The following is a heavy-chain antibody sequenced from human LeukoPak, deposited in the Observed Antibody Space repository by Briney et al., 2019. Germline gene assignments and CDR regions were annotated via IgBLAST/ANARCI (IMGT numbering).Heavy chain of an antibody. Sequence: ASVKVSCKASVYTFTSYGISWMRQAPGQGLEWMGWISAYKGKTNYAQKLQGRVTMTTDTSTSTAYMELRSLRSDDTAVYYCAARRGELPYYFDYWGQGTLVTVSS. D-gene: IGHD1-26*01. CDR2: ISAYKGKT. V-gene: IGHV1-18*01. J-gene: IGHJ4*02. CDR1: VYTFTSYG. CDR3: AARRGELPYYFDY.